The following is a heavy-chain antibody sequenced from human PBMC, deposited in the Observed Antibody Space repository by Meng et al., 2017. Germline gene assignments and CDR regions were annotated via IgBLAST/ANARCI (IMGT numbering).Heavy chain of an antibody. V-gene: IGHV3-21*01. CDR1: GFTFSSYS. CDR3: ARDKYYYDSSGPNYYYYGMDV. Sequence: ETLSLTCAASGFTFSSYSMNCVRQAPGKGLEWVSSISSSSSYIYYADSVKGRFTISRDNAKNSLYLQMNSLRAEDTAVYYCARDKYYYDSSGPNYYYYGMDVWGQGTTVTVSS. D-gene: IGHD3-22*01. CDR2: ISSSSSYI. J-gene: IGHJ6*02.